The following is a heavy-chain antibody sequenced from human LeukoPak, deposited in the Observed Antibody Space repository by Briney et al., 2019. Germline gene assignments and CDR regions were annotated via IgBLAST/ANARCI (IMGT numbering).Heavy chain of an antibody. V-gene: IGHV3-23*01. CDR3: AKARLVTTHFDY. Sequence: GGSLRLSCAASGFTFSSYVMSWVRQAPGKGLEWVSTITGSGGRTYYADSVRGPFTISRDNSKNTLYLQMNSLRAEDTAVYYCAKARLVTTHFDYWGQGTLVTVSS. D-gene: IGHD4-17*01. J-gene: IGHJ4*02. CDR1: GFTFSSYV. CDR2: ITGSGGRT.